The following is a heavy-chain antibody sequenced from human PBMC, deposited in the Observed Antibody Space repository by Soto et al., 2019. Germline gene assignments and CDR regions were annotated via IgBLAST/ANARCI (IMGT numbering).Heavy chain of an antibody. V-gene: IGHV4-61*01. CDR1: GGSVSSGSYY. CDR3: AREGVVPAAISAYYYYGMDV. D-gene: IGHD2-2*02. Sequence: QVQLQESGPGLVKPSETLSLTCTVSGGSVSSGSYYWSWIRQPPGKGLEWIGYIYYSGSTNYNPSLKRRVTISVDTSKNQFSLKLSSVTAADTAVYYCAREGVVPAAISAYYYYGMDVWGQGTTVTVSS. J-gene: IGHJ6*02. CDR2: IYYSGST.